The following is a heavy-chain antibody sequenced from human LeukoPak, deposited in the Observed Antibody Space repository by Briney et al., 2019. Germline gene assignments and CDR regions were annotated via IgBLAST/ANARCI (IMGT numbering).Heavy chain of an antibody. CDR1: GFTFSSYG. J-gene: IGHJ3*02. V-gene: IGHV3-30*18. CDR2: ISYDGSNK. Sequence: GGSLRLSCAASGFTFSSYGMHWVRQAPGKGLEWVAVISYDGSNKYYADSVKGRFTISRDNSKNTLYLQMNSLRAEDTAVYYCAKVYGSGSYYSAFDIWGQGTMVTVSS. D-gene: IGHD3-10*01. CDR3: AKVYGSGSYYSAFDI.